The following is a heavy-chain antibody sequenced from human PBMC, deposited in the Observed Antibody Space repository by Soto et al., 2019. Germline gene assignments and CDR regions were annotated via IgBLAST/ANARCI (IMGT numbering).Heavy chain of an antibody. V-gene: IGHV1-2*04. CDR1: GYTFTGYY. CDR3: ARGGAYYYILTGPPANDAFDI. D-gene: IGHD3-9*01. J-gene: IGHJ3*02. CDR2: INPNSGGT. Sequence: ASVKVSCKASGYTFTGYYMHWVRQAPGQGLEWMGWINPNSGGTNYAQRFQGWVTMTRDTSISTAYMELSRLRSDDTAVYYCARGGAYYYILTGPPANDAFDIWGQGTTVTVSS.